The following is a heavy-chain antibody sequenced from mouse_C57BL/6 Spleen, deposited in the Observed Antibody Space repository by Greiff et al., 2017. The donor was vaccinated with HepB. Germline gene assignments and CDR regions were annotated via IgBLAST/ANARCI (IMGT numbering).Heavy chain of an antibody. D-gene: IGHD1-1*01. CDR1: GFSLTSYG. V-gene: IGHV2-2*01. CDR2: IWSGGST. CDR3: ASHYYGSSWFAY. J-gene: IGHJ3*01. Sequence: VQLQQSGPGLVQPSQSLSITCTVSGFSLTSYGVHWVRQSPGKGLEWLGVIWSGGSTDYNAAFISRLSISKDNSKSQVFFTMNSLQADDTAIYYCASHYYGSSWFAYWGQGTLVTVSA.